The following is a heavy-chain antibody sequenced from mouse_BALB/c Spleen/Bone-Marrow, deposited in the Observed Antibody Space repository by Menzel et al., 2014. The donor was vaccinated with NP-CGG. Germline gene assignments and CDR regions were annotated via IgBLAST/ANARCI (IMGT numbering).Heavy chain of an antibody. CDR1: GYTFTSYW. CDR3: ASGSWYFDV. J-gene: IGHJ1*01. Sequence: VQLQESGAELVRPGVSVKLSCKASGYTFTSYWMHWIKQRPEQGLERIGEINPTNGSTNYNEEFKTKATLTVDKSSGTAYMQLSSLTSEDSAVYYCASGSWYFDVWGAGTTVTVSS. V-gene: IGHV1S81*02. CDR2: INPTNGST.